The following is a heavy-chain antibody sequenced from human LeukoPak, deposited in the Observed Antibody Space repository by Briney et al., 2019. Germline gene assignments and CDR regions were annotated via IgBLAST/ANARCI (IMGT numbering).Heavy chain of an antibody. Sequence: PGGSLRLSCAASGFTFSSFAMSWVCQGPEKGQEWVSTVTGTSGVTYYADSVKGRFTISRDNSKNTLYIQMNSLRAKDTAVYYCAKDGKVGSITSRFDNWGQGTLVTVSS. CDR2: VTGTSGVT. D-gene: IGHD2-2*01. CDR1: GFTFSSFA. CDR3: AKDGKVGSITSRFDN. J-gene: IGHJ4*02. V-gene: IGHV3-23*01.